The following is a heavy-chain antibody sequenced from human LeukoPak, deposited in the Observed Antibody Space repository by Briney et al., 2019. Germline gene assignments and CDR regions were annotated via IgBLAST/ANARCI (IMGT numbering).Heavy chain of an antibody. CDR2: IKQDGSEK. CDR1: GFTLSRYW. D-gene: IGHD7-27*01. Sequence: PGGSLRLSCAASGFTLSRYWMSWVRQAPGKGLEWVANIKQDGSEKYYVDSVKGRFTISRDNAKNSLYLQMNSLRAEDTAVYYCARDRGFPWGLSDYWGQGTLVTVSS. CDR3: ARDRGFPWGLSDY. J-gene: IGHJ4*02. V-gene: IGHV3-7*01.